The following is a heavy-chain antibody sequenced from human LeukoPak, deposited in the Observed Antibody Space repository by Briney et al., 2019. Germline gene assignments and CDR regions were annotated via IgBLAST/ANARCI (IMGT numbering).Heavy chain of an antibody. CDR2: INPNSGGT. CDR3: ARGGPLGIFDY. V-gene: IGHV1-2*06. J-gene: IGHJ4*02. D-gene: IGHD1-14*01. Sequence: ASVKVSCKASGYTFTSYGISWVRQAPGQGLEWMGRINPNSGGTNYAQKFQGRVTMTRDTSISTAYTELSRLRSDDTAVYYCARGGPLGIFDYWGQGTLVTVSS. CDR1: GYTFTSYG.